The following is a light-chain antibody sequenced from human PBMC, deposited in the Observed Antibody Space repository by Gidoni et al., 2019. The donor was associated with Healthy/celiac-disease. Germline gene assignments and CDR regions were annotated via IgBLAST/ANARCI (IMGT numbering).Light chain of an antibody. Sequence: DIQMTQSQSSLSASVGDRVTITCRASQSIRSYLKWYQQKPGKAPKLLSYAASSLQSGVPSRFSGSVSVTDFTLTISSLQPEEFATYYCQQSYSTPPVTFGGGTKVEIK. CDR1: QSIRSY. CDR3: QQSYSTPPVT. J-gene: IGKJ4*01. CDR2: AAS. V-gene: IGKV1-39*01.